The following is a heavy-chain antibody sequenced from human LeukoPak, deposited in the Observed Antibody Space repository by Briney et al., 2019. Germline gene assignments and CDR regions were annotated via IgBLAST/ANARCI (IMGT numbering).Heavy chain of an antibody. CDR2: ISSSGNYI. J-gene: IGHJ3*02. CDR3: AKIISDWSRGAFDI. CDR1: GFTFSSYS. D-gene: IGHD6-19*01. Sequence: PGGSLRLSRAASGFTFSSYSMNWVRQAPGKGREGVSSISSSGNYIYYADSVKGRFTISRDNAKNSLYLQMNSLRAEDTAVYYCAKIISDWSRGAFDIWGQGTMVTVAS. V-gene: IGHV3-21*01.